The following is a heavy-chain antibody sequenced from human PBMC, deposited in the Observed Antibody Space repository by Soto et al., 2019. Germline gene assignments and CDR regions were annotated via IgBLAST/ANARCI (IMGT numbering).Heavy chain of an antibody. CDR1: GFTFSSYG. J-gene: IGHJ4*02. D-gene: IGHD1-26*01. CDR3: AKSLGATYFDY. Sequence: GGSLRLSCAASGFTFSSYGMHWVRQAPGKGLEWVAVISYDGSNKYYADSVKGRFTISRDNSKNTLYLQMNSLRAEDTAVYYCAKSLGATYFDYWGQGTLVTVSS. V-gene: IGHV3-30*18. CDR2: ISYDGSNK.